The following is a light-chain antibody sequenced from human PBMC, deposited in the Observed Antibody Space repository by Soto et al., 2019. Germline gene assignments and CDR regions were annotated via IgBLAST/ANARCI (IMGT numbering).Light chain of an antibody. Sequence: QSALTQPASVSGSPGQSITISCTGTSSDAGNYNFVYWYQPHPGKAPKVIIYEDSTRPSGVSNRISGSKSGNTASLTISGLQAEDEADYYCCSYAGSSTSWVFGGGTKLTVL. J-gene: IGLJ3*02. V-gene: IGLV2-23*01. CDR2: EDS. CDR1: SSDAGNYNF. CDR3: CSYAGSSTSWV.